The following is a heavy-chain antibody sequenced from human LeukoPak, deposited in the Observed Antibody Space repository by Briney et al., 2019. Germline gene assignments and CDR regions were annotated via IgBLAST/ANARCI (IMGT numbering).Heavy chain of an antibody. CDR1: GGSISSGGYS. CDR3: ARDLGYCSGGSCFGY. V-gene: IGHV4-30-2*01. D-gene: IGHD2-15*01. CDR2: IYHSGST. Sequence: SETLSLTCAVSGGSISSGGYSWSWIRQPPGKGLEWIGYIYHSGSTYYNPSLKSRVTISVDRSKNQFSLKLSSVTAADTAVYYCARDLGYCSGGSCFGYWGQGTLVTVSS. J-gene: IGHJ4*02.